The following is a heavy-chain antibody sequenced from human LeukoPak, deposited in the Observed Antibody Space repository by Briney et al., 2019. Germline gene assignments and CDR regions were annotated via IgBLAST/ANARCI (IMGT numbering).Heavy chain of an antibody. J-gene: IGHJ6*03. CDR2: IYYTGNT. CDR3: ARDWGVGGRPGYMDV. Sequence: SETLSLTCTVSGVSISSSNSYWGWIRQPPGKGLEWIGSIYYTGNTNYNPSLKSRVTILVDTSKNQVSLKLSSVTAADTAVYFCARDWGVGGRPGYMDVWGKGTTVTVSS. V-gene: IGHV4-39*07. D-gene: IGHD6-6*01. CDR1: GVSISSSNSY.